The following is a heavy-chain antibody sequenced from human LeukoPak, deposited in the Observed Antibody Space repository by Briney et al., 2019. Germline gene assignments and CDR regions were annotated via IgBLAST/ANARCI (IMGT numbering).Heavy chain of an antibody. CDR2: ISYIGST. Sequence: PSETLSLTCTVSGGSFSSHYWSWIRQPPGKGLEWTGYISYIGSTNYNPSLKSRVTISVDTSKNQFSLKLSSVTAADTAVYYCARDPTTVTKGLDIWGQGTMVTVSS. J-gene: IGHJ3*02. V-gene: IGHV4-59*11. D-gene: IGHD4-17*01. CDR1: GGSFSSHY. CDR3: ARDPTTVTKGLDI.